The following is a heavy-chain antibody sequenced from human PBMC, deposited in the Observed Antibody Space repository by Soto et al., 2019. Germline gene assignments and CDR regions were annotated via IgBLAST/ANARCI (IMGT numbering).Heavy chain of an antibody. D-gene: IGHD3-16*02. V-gene: IGHV3-48*02. Sequence: EVQLVESGGGLVQPGGSLRLSCAASGFTFSSYSMNWVRQAPGKGLEWVSYISSSSSTIYYADSVKGRFTISRDNAKNSLYLQMNSLRDEDTAVYYWAGLSYYYFDYWGQGTLVTVSS. J-gene: IGHJ4*02. CDR3: AGLSYYYFDY. CDR2: ISSSSSTI. CDR1: GFTFSSYS.